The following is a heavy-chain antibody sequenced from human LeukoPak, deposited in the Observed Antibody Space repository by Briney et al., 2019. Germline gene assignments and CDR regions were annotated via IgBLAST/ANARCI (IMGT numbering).Heavy chain of an antibody. V-gene: IGHV4-4*07. CDR2: IYTSGGT. J-gene: IGHJ3*02. CDR1: GGSISSYY. Sequence: PSETLSLTCTVSGGSISSYYWSWIRQPAGKGLDWVGRIYTSGGTNYNPSLKSRVTMSVDTSKNQFSLKLSSVTAADTAVYYCARDLRRMVRGGDDAFDIWGRGTMVTVSS. D-gene: IGHD3-10*01. CDR3: ARDLRRMVRGGDDAFDI.